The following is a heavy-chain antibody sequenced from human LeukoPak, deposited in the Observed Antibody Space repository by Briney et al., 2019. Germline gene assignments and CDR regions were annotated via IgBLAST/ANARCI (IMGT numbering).Heavy chain of an antibody. V-gene: IGHV5-51*01. Sequence: GESLKISCKGSGYSFTSYWIVWVRQMPGKGLEWMGIIYPGDSDPRYSPSFQGQVTISVDKSISTAYLQWTSLKASDSAMYYCVRHGLGSSWFGFDYWGQGTLVTASS. CDR2: IYPGDSDP. CDR1: GYSFTSYW. D-gene: IGHD6-13*01. J-gene: IGHJ4*02. CDR3: VRHGLGSSWFGFDY.